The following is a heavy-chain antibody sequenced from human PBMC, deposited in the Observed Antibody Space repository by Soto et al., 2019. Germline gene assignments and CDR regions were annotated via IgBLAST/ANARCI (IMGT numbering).Heavy chain of an antibody. J-gene: IGHJ5*02. D-gene: IGHD6-13*01. CDR2: IYYSGST. Sequence: SETLSLTCTVSGGSISSYYWSWIRQPPGKGLEWIGYIYYSGSTNYNPSLKSRVTISVDTSKNRFSLKLSSVTAADTAVYYCARAVAAAGKVWWFDPWGQGTLVTVSS. CDR3: ARAVAAAGKVWWFDP. CDR1: GGSISSYY. V-gene: IGHV4-59*01.